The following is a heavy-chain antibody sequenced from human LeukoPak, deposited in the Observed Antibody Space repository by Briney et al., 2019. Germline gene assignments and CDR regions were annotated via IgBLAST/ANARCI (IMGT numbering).Heavy chain of an antibody. J-gene: IGHJ1*01. Sequence: GGSLRLSCAASGFTFSSYAMSWVRQAPGKGLEWVSAISGSGGSTYYADSVKGRFTISRDNSKNTLYLQMNSLRAEDTAVYYCARDQGYYYDSSGYYYVREYFQHWGQGTLVTVSS. CDR1: GFTFSSYA. CDR2: ISGSGGST. D-gene: IGHD3-22*01. CDR3: ARDQGYYYDSSGYYYVREYFQH. V-gene: IGHV3-23*01.